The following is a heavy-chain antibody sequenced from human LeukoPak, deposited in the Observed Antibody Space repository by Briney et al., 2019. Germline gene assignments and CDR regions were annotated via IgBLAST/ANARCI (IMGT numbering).Heavy chain of an antibody. V-gene: IGHV4-30-2*01. Sequence: SQTLSLTCAVSGGSISSGGYSWSWIRQPPGKGLEWIGYIYHSGSTYYNPPLKSRVTISVDTSKNQFSLKLSSVTAADTAVYYCARSSPPNGYYYYYMDVWGKGTTVTVSS. CDR2: IYHSGST. CDR3: ARSSPPNGYYYYYMDV. CDR1: GGSISSGGYS. D-gene: IGHD2-8*01. J-gene: IGHJ6*03.